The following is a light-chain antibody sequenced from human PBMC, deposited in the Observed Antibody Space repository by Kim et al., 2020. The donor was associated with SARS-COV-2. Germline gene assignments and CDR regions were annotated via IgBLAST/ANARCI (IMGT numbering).Light chain of an antibody. V-gene: IGLV2-14*03. CDR3: SSYRSSSTLYV. CDR2: DVS. J-gene: IGLJ1*01. Sequence: QSITISCIGTSSDIGGDKYVSWYQRHPGKAPKLMIYDVSSRPSGVSNRCTGSKSGNTASLTISGLQAEDVADYYCSSYRSSSTLYVCGSGTKVTVL. CDR1: SSDIGGDKY.